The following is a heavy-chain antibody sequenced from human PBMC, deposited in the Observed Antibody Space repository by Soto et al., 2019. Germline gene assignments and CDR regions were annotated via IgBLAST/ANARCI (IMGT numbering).Heavy chain of an antibody. V-gene: IGHV4-30-4*01. J-gene: IGHJ4*02. Sequence: QVQLQESGPGLVKPSQTLSLTCTVSGGSISSGDYYWSWIRQPPGKGLEWIGYIYYSGSTYYNPSLKSRITISVDTSKNQFSLKLSSVTAADAAVYYCARTSFGYRSGGIDYWGQGTLVTVSS. CDR2: IYYSGST. D-gene: IGHD6-19*01. CDR3: ARTSFGYRSGGIDY. CDR1: GGSISSGDYY.